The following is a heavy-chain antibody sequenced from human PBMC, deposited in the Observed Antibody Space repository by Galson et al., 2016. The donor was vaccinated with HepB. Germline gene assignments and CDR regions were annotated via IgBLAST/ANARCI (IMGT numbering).Heavy chain of an antibody. Sequence: QSGAEVKKPGESLKISCKGSGYNFGNSWIGWVRQVPGKGLEYMGIIYPGTSDSRNSPSFQGQVTISGDKSISTAYLQWSSLKASDTAMYYCARGGEFSGAFDIWGQGTMVTVSS. CDR3: ARGGEFSGAFDI. J-gene: IGHJ3*02. CDR1: GYNFGNSW. V-gene: IGHV5-51*01. CDR2: IYPGTSDS. D-gene: IGHD3-10*01.